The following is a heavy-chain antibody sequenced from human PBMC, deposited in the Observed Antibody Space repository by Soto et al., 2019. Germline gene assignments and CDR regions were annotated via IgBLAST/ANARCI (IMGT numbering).Heavy chain of an antibody. CDR1: GASINNYY. CDR2: VYYTGSTVT. CDR3: AKYRRTDAEGYRLDF. Sequence: SETLSLTCRVSGASINNYYWSWIRQPPGKGLEWIGFVYYTGSTVTKYNPSLQSRVAMSVDSSKNQFSLKVTSMTAADTAIYYCAKYRRTDAEGYRLDFWSPGTLVTVSS. J-gene: IGHJ4*02. D-gene: IGHD5-12*01. V-gene: IGHV4-59*01.